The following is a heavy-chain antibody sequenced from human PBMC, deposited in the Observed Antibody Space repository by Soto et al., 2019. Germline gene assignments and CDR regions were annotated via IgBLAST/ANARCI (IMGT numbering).Heavy chain of an antibody. CDR2: INPTGGST. CDR1: GYTFTNYY. Sequence: QVQLVQSGAEVKKPGASVKVSCQASGYTFTNYYIHWVRPAPGQGLAWMGIINPTGGSTNSAQKFQGRVTLTMDTSTSTVYMELSSLRFEDTAVYYCARDLAAADYWGQGTLVTVSS. D-gene: IGHD6-13*01. J-gene: IGHJ4*02. CDR3: ARDLAAADY. V-gene: IGHV1-46*01.